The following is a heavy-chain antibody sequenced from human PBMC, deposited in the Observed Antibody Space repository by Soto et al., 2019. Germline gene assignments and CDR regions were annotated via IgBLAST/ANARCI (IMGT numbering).Heavy chain of an antibody. CDR1: GFTFSSYS. V-gene: IGHV3-21*01. CDR3: ARAYSPVYPNYFDY. Sequence: AGGSLRLSCAASGFTFSSYSMNWVRQAPGKGLEWVSSISSSSSYIYYADSVKGRFTISRDNAKNSLYLQMNSLRAEDTAVYYCARAYSPVYPNYFDYWGQGTLVTVSS. CDR2: ISSSSSYI. D-gene: IGHD2-15*01. J-gene: IGHJ4*02.